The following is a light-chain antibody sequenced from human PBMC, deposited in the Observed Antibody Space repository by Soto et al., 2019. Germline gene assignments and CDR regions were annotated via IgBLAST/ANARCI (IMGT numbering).Light chain of an antibody. J-gene: IGLJ1*01. Sequence: QPVLTQPPSASGTPGQRVTISCSGSSSNIGRDPVNWYQELPGTAPKLLIYDNNQRPSWVPDRFSGSKFGTSASLAISVLQSEDEADYFCAGWDGSLRGCVFGTGTKLTVL. CDR3: AGWDGSLRGCV. CDR2: DNN. CDR1: SSNIGRDP. V-gene: IGLV1-44*01.